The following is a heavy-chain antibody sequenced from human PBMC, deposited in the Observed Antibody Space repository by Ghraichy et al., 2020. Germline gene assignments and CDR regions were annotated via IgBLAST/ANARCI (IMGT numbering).Heavy chain of an antibody. CDR1: GGSFSVYY. J-gene: IGHJ5*02. CDR3: AVTSYYGSSGYYR. V-gene: IGHV4-34*01. D-gene: IGHD3-22*01. CDR2: ISHSGST. Sequence: SETLSLTCAVYGGSFSVYYWSWIRQPPGTGLEWIGEISHSGSTNYNASLKSRVTISVDTSKNQFSLKLSSVTAADTAVYYCAVTSYYGSSGYYRWGQGTLVTVSS.